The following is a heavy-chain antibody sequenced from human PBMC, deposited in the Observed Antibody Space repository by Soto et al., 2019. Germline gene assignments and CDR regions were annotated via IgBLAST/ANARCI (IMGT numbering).Heavy chain of an antibody. CDR3: ARGHRWDYGDANGDWFDP. D-gene: IGHD4-17*01. CDR1: GYTFTSYD. CDR2: MNPNSGNT. Sequence: GASVKVSCKASGYTFTSYDINWVRQATGQGLEWMGWMNPNSGNTGYAQKFQGRVTMTRNTSISTAYMELSSLRSEDTAVYYCARGHRWDYGDANGDWFDPWGQGTLVTV. J-gene: IGHJ5*02. V-gene: IGHV1-8*01.